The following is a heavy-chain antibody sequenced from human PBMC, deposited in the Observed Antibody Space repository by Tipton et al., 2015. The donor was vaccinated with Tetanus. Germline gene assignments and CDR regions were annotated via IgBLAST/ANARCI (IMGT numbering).Heavy chain of an antibody. CDR3: ARRNLSLAGFDY. J-gene: IGHJ4*02. CDR1: GGSISTTSYL. D-gene: IGHD6-19*01. V-gene: IGHV4-39*02. CDR2: IYSNGTA. Sequence: LRLSCTVSGGSISTTSYLWGWVRQPPEKGLQWIATIYSNGTAYYNSSVKSRGSISIDTSKTLCSLKLSSVTAADTAVYYCARRNLSLAGFDYWGPGTLVTVSS.